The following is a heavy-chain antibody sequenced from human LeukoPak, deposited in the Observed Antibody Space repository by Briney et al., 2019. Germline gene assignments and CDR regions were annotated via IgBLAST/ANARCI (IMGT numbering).Heavy chain of an antibody. CDR1: GYTFTSYD. J-gene: IGHJ4*02. V-gene: IGHV1-69*04. CDR3: ASLGYYYDSSGLDY. D-gene: IGHD3-22*01. CDR2: IIPILGIA. Sequence: ASVKVSCKASGYTFTSYDINWVRQAPGQGLEWMGRIIPILGIANYAQKFQGRVTITADKSTSTAYMELSSLRSEDTAVYYCASLGYYYDSSGLDYWGQGTLVTVSS.